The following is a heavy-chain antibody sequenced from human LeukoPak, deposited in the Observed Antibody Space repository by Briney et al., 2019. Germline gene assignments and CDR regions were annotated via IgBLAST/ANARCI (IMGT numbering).Heavy chain of an antibody. V-gene: IGHV4-59*01. CDR2: ISYSGST. Sequence: SETLSLTCTVSGGSISSYYWSWIRQPPGKGLEWIACISYSGSTNYNPSLKSRVTISVDTSKNQFSLKLSSVTAADTAVYYCARMPITAAGISSYYYYAVDVWGQGTTVTVSS. J-gene: IGHJ6*02. CDR1: GGSISSYY. D-gene: IGHD6-13*01. CDR3: ARMPITAAGISSYYYYAVDV.